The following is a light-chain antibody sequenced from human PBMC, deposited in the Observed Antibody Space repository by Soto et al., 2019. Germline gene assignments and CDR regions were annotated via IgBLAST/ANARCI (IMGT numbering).Light chain of an antibody. CDR2: AAS. V-gene: IGKV1-39*01. CDR1: QSISNH. Sequence: DIQMTQSPSSLSASVGDGVTITCRASQSISNHLNWYQQKPGKAPKLLIFAASSLQSGVPSRFSGSRSGPDFTLTISSLQPEDFATYYCQQSYSSPPTFGQGTKVDI. CDR3: QQSYSSPPT. J-gene: IGKJ1*01.